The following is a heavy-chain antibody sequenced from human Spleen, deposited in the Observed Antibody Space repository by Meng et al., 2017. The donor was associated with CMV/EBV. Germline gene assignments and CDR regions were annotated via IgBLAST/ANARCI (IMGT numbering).Heavy chain of an antibody. CDR1: GGSISSYY. CDR3: ARGNRITIFGVVIVDWFDP. D-gene: IGHD3-3*01. Sequence: GSLRLSCTVSGGSISSYYWSWIRQPPGKGLEWIGYIYYIGSTNYNPSLKSRVTISVDTSKNQFSLKLSSVTAADTAVYYCARGNRITIFGVVIVDWFDPWGQGTLVTVSS. CDR2: IYYIGST. V-gene: IGHV4-59*01. J-gene: IGHJ5*02.